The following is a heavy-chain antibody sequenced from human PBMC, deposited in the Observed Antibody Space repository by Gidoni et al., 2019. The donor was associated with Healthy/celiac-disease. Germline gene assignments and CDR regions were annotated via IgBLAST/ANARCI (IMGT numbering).Heavy chain of an antibody. CDR3: ARDKGEIAADHYYYYYGMDV. CDR2: IIPIFGTA. D-gene: IGHD6-25*01. J-gene: IGHJ6*02. Sequence: QVQLVQSGAEVKKPGSSVKVSCKASGGDFSSYAISWVRQAPGQGLEWLGVIIPIFGTATYAQKFQGRVTITADDSTSTAYMELSSLSSEDTAVYYCARDKGEIAADHYYYYYGMDVWGQGPTVTVSS. CDR1: GGDFSSYA. V-gene: IGHV1-69*12.